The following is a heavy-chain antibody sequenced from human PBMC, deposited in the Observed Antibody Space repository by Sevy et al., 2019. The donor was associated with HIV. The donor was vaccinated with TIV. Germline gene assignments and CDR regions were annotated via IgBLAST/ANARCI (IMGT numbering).Heavy chain of an antibody. V-gene: IGHV3-21*01. CDR3: ARDPRTAAAGTRYFDY. D-gene: IGHD6-13*01. Sequence: GGSLRLSCAASGFTFSSYSMNWVRQAPGKGLEWASSISSSSSYIYYADSVKGRFTISRDKAKNSRNLKMNSLRAEDTAVYYCARDPRTAAAGTRYFDYWGQGTLVTVSS. CDR2: ISSSSSYI. J-gene: IGHJ4*02. CDR1: GFTFSSYS.